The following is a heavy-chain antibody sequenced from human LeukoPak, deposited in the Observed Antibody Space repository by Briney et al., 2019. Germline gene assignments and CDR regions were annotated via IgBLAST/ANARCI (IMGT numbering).Heavy chain of an antibody. V-gene: IGHV1-46*01. Sequence: ASVKVSCKASGYSFTSYYIHWVRLAPGQGLEWMGVINPSGGSTRYAQKFQDRVTMTRDMSTSTAYMELSSLRSEDTAVYYCARGNRGLQFGWAFDYWGQGTLVTVSS. D-gene: IGHD5-24*01. CDR3: ARGNRGLQFGWAFDY. CDR2: INPSGGST. J-gene: IGHJ4*02. CDR1: GYSFTSYY.